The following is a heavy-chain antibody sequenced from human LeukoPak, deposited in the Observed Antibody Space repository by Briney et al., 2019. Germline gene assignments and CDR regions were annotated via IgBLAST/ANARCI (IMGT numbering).Heavy chain of an antibody. CDR2: ISGSGGST. Sequence: GGSLRLSCAASGFTFSSYAMSWVRQAPGKGLECVSAISGSGGSTYYTDSVKGRFTISRDNSKNTLYLQMNSLRAEDTAVYYCAKVTRYCSSTSCYGFDYWGQGTLVTVSS. V-gene: IGHV3-23*01. D-gene: IGHD2-2*01. CDR1: GFTFSSYA. CDR3: AKVTRYCSSTSCYGFDY. J-gene: IGHJ4*02.